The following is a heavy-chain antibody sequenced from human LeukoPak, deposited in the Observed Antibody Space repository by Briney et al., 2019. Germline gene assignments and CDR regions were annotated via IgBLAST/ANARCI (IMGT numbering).Heavy chain of an antibody. Sequence: PGRSLRLSCAASGFTFDDYAMHWVRQAPGKGLEWVSGISWNSGSIDYADSVKGRFTISRDNAKKSLYLLMSSLRADDTAVYYCARDSDYDFWSGSPPWWYFDLWGRGTLVTVSS. D-gene: IGHD3-3*01. J-gene: IGHJ2*01. CDR3: ARDSDYDFWSGSPPWWYFDL. V-gene: IGHV3-9*01. CDR1: GFTFDDYA. CDR2: ISWNSGSI.